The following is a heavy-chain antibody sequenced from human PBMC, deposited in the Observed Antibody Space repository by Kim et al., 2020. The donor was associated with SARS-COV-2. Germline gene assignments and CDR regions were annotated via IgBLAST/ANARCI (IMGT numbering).Heavy chain of an antibody. CDR3: ARLNGDYRRYTMDV. V-gene: IGHV3-33*08. D-gene: IGHD2-21*01. CDR2: IWYDGSKT. CDR1: RFNFGGYG. J-gene: IGHJ6*02. Sequence: GGSLRLSCAASRFNFGGYGMHWVRQAPGKGLEWVALIWYDGSKTYHTDSVKGRFTISRDNSQNTLYLQMNSLRVEDTAVYYCARLNGDYRRYTMDVWGQGTTVTVSS.